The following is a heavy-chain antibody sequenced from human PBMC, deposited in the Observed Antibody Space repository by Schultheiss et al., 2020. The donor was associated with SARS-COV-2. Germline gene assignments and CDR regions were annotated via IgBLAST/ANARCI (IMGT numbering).Heavy chain of an antibody. CDR2: IYYNGNT. D-gene: IGHD3-22*01. Sequence: SETLSLTCSVSGGSVSSNSYYWSWIRQPPGKGLEWIGYIYYNGNTNYNPSLKSRVTISVDTSKNQFSLKLSSVTAADTAVYYCAREVITTYYYYGMDVWGQGTTVTVSS. CDR1: GGSVSSNSYY. V-gene: IGHV4-61*01. CDR3: AREVITTYYYYGMDV. J-gene: IGHJ6*02.